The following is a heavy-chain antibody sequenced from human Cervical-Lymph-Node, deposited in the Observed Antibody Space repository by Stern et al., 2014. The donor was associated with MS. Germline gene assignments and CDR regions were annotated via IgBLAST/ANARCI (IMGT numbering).Heavy chain of an antibody. V-gene: IGHV1-46*01. Sequence: QVQLVQSGAEVKKPGASAKGSCKASGYTFTNFYMHWVRQAPGPGLEWVGIINPSGGSTSYARKFQGRVAMTRDTSTSTVYMEVSSLRSEDSAVYYCAIGAFDIWGQGTMVTVSS. CDR3: AIGAFDI. J-gene: IGHJ3*02. CDR1: GYTFTNFY. CDR2: INPSGGST.